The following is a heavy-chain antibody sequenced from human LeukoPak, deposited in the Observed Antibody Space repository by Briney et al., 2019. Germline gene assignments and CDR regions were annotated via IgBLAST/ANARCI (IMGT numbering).Heavy chain of an antibody. CDR3: AKLPYVLRFLELRGYFDY. V-gene: IGHV3-23*01. CDR2: ISGSGGST. J-gene: IGHJ4*02. D-gene: IGHD3-3*01. CDR1: GFTFSSYA. Sequence: PGGSLRLSCAASGFTFSSYAMSWVRQAPGKGLEWVSAISGSGGSTYYADSVKGRFTISRDNSKNTLYLQMNSLRAEDTAVYYCAKLPYVLRFLELRGYFDYWGQGTLVTVSS.